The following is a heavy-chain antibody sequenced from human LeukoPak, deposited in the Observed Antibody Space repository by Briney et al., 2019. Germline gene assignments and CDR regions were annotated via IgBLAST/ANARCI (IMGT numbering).Heavy chain of an antibody. CDR1: GFTFSSYA. Sequence: GRSLRLSCAASGFTFSSYAMHWVRQAPDKGLEWVAVIWFDGSNKYYADSVKGRFTISRDNSKNTLYLQMNSLRAEDTAVYYCLGSGYSSSWGQGTLVTVSS. CDR2: IWFDGSNK. D-gene: IGHD6-6*01. V-gene: IGHV3-33*01. J-gene: IGHJ4*02. CDR3: LGSGYSSS.